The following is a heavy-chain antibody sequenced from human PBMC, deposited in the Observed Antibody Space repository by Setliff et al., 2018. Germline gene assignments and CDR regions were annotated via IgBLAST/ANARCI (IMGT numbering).Heavy chain of an antibody. Sequence: SETLSLTCTVSGGSISSTSYYWAWIRQPPGKGLEWTGSIYYRGSTFIYPSLRSRVTISADTPKNQFSLKLTSVTAADTAMYYCAGVYGENDLPDIWGQGTMVTVSS. CDR3: AGVYGENDLPDI. D-gene: IGHD4-17*01. CDR2: IYYRGST. CDR1: GGSISSTSYY. J-gene: IGHJ3*02. V-gene: IGHV4-39*07.